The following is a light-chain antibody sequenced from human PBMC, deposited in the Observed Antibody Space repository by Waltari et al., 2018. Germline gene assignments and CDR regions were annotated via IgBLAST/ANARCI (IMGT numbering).Light chain of an antibody. CDR2: AAS. CDR1: QHVGTY. CDR3: QHYNSFPWT. V-gene: IGKV1-39*01. J-gene: IGKJ1*01. Sequence: DIQLTQSPSSLYESVGNRVTVHCRASQHVGTYLNWYQQQPGKAPKLLIYAASSLNTGVPSRFSGSGSGTEFSLTISSLQPEDFATYYCQHYNSFPWTFGQGTTVEIK.